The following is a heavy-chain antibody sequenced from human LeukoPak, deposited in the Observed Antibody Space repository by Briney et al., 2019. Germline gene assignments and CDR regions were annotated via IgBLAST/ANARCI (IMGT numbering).Heavy chain of an antibody. CDR1: GGPISSYY. Sequence: PSGTLSLTCTVSGGPISSYYWSWIRQPPGKGLEWIGYIYYSGSTNYNPSLKSRVTISVDTSKNQFSLKLSSVTAADTAVYYCARARKGATGGSRFDPWGQGTLVTVSS. CDR3: ARARKGATGGSRFDP. J-gene: IGHJ5*02. D-gene: IGHD1-26*01. V-gene: IGHV4-59*01. CDR2: IYYSGST.